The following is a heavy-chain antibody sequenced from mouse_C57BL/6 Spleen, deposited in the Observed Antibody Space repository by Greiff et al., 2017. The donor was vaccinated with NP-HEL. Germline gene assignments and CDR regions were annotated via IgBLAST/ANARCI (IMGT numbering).Heavy chain of an antibody. Sequence: VQLKESGGGLVKPGGSLKLSCAASGFTFSSYTMSWVRQTPEKRLEWVATISGGGGNTYYPASVKGRFTISIDNAKNTLYLQMSSLSSEDTALYYCARLATRAVNYAMDYWGQGTSVTVSS. CDR2: ISGGGGNT. J-gene: IGHJ4*01. V-gene: IGHV5-9*01. D-gene: IGHD6-1*01. CDR1: GFTFSSYT. CDR3: ARLATRAVNYAMDY.